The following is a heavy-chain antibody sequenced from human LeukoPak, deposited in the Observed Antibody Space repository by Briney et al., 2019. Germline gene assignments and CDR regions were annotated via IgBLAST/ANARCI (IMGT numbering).Heavy chain of an antibody. CDR3: ARHIRVTAEAGKYYFDY. Sequence: SETLSLTCTVSGGSISSSSYYWGWIRQPPGKGLEWIGRIYYSGSTYYSPSLKSRVTISVDTSKYQFSLKLSSVTAADTAVYYCARHIRVTAEAGKYYFDYWGQGTLVTVSS. CDR1: GGSISSSSYY. CDR2: IYYSGST. J-gene: IGHJ4*02. D-gene: IGHD6-13*01. V-gene: IGHV4-39*01.